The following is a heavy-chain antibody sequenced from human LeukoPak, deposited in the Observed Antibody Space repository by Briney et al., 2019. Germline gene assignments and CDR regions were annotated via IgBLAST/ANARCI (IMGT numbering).Heavy chain of an antibody. D-gene: IGHD2-2*01. CDR1: GFTFDDYA. CDR2: ISWNSGSI. CDR3: TRDRGLIVVVPAALDY. Sequence: GGSLRLSCAASGFTFDDYAMHWVRQAPGKGLEWVSGISWNSGSIGYADSVKGRFTISRDNAKNSLYLQMNSLRAEDTALYYCTRDRGLIVVVPAALDYWGQGTLVTVSS. V-gene: IGHV3-9*01. J-gene: IGHJ4*02.